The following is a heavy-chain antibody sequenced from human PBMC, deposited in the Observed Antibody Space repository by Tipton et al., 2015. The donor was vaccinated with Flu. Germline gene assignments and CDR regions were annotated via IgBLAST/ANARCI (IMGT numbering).Heavy chain of an antibody. J-gene: IGHJ3*02. CDR1: GDSVSSNSAA. V-gene: IGHV6-1*01. CDR3: ARSVMQWLVNPSRAFDI. D-gene: IGHD6-19*01. Sequence: GLVKPSQTLSLTCAISGDSVSSNSAAWNWIRQSPSRGLEWLGRTYYRSKWYNDYAVSVKSRITINPDTSKNQFSLQLNSVTPEDTAVYYCARSVMQWLVNPSRAFDIWGQGTMVTVSS. CDR2: TYYRSKWYN.